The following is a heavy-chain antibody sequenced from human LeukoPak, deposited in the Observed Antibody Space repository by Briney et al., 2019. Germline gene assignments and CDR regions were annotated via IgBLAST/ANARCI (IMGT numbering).Heavy chain of an antibody. D-gene: IGHD2-2*02. CDR2: INHSGST. CDR3: ARGGPAAIPYYYYYGMDV. Sequence: PSETLSLTCAVYGGSFSGYYWSWIRQPPGKGLEWIGEINHSGSTNYNPSLKSRVTISVDTSKNQFSLKLSSVTAADTAVYYCARGGPAAIPYYYYYGMDVWGQGTTVTVSS. V-gene: IGHV4-34*01. J-gene: IGHJ6*02. CDR1: GGSFSGYY.